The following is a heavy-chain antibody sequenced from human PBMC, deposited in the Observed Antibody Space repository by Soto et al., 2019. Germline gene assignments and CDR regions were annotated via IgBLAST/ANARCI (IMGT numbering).Heavy chain of an antibody. Sequence: GESLKISCKGSGYSFTSYWISWVRQMPGKGLEWMGRIDPSDSYTNYSPSFQGHVTISADKSISTAYLQWSSLKASDTAMYYCARPSVAVAANYYYYGMDVWGQGTTVTVS. CDR1: GYSFTSYW. V-gene: IGHV5-10-1*01. J-gene: IGHJ6*02. D-gene: IGHD6-19*01. CDR3: ARPSVAVAANYYYYGMDV. CDR2: IDPSDSYT.